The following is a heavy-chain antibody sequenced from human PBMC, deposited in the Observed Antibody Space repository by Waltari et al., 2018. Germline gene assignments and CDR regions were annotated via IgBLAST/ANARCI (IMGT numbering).Heavy chain of an antibody. V-gene: IGHV3-33*01. CDR2: VWYDGSNQ. CDR3: TRDILGRTAFDI. D-gene: IGHD3-16*01. CDR1: GFSFSSYG. J-gene: IGHJ3*02. Sequence: QVQLVESGGGVVQPGKSLKLSCVASGFSFSSYGMHWVRQAPGKGLEWVAVVWYDGSNQYYADSVKGRFTISRDNSKNTLYLQVNSLRAEDTAVYYCTRDILGRTAFDIWGQGTMVTVSS.